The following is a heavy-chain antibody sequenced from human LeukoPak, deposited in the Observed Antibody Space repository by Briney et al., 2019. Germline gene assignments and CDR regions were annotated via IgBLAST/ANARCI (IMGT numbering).Heavy chain of an antibody. CDR3: AKDGILWFGELLLDY. CDR1: GFTFSSYA. V-gene: IGHV3-23*01. D-gene: IGHD3-10*01. J-gene: IGHJ4*02. Sequence: GGSLRLSCAASGFTFSSYAMSWVRQAPGKGLEWVSAISGSGGSTYYADSVKGRFTISRDNSKNTLYLQMNSLRAEDTAVYYCAKDGILWFGELLLDYWGQGTLVTVSS. CDR2: ISGSGGST.